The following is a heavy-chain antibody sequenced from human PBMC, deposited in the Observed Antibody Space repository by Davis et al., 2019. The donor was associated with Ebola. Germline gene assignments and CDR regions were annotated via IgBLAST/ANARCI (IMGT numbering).Heavy chain of an antibody. CDR1: GGSISSSNW. Sequence: SETLSLTCAVSGGSISSSNWWSWVRQPPGKGLEWIGEINHSGSTNYNPSLKSRVTISVDTSEKQFCLKLSSVTAADSAVYYCAKLSGNFADWGQGTLVTVPS. D-gene: IGHD1-26*01. J-gene: IGHJ4*02. V-gene: IGHV4-4*02. CDR3: AKLSGNFAD. CDR2: INHSGST.